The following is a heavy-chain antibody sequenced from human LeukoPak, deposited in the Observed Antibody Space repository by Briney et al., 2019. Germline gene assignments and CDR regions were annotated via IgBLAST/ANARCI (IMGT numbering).Heavy chain of an antibody. V-gene: IGHV4-39*01. Sequence: SETLSLTCTLSGGSISSSSYYWGWIRQPPGKWLEWIGSIYYSGSTYYNPSLKSRVTISVDTSKNQFSLKLSSVTAADTAVYYCARQIYGNYGNWFDPWGQGTLVTVSS. CDR1: GGSISSSSYY. J-gene: IGHJ5*02. D-gene: IGHD4-11*01. CDR2: IYYSGST. CDR3: ARQIYGNYGNWFDP.